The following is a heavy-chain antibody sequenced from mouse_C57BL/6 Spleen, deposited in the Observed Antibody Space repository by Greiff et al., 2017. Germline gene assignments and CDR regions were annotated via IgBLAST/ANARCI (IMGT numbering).Heavy chain of an antibody. V-gene: IGHV1-55*01. CDR1: GYTFTSYW. CDR2: IYPGSGST. Sequence: QVQLQQSGAELVKPGASVKLSCKASGYTFTSYWITWVKQRPGQGLEWIGEIYPGSGSTNYNEKFKSKATLTVDTSSSTAYMQLRSLTSEDSAVYYCARILFDYWGQGTSLTVSS. J-gene: IGHJ2*02. CDR3: ARILFDY.